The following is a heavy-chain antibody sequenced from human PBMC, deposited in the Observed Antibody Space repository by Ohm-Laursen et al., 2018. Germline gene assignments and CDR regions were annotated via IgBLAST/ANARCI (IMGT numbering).Heavy chain of an antibody. CDR1: GSTFNHYG. J-gene: IGHJ6*02. D-gene: IGHD6-6*01. CDR3: ARGFRSSRPRLERYYYYGMDV. V-gene: IGHV1-8*02. Sequence: ASVKVSCQTSGSTFNHYGISWVRQATGHGLGWMGWMNPNSGNTGYAQKFQGRVTMTRNTSISTAYMELSSLRSEDTAVYYCARGFRSSRPRLERYYYYGMDVWGQGTTVTVSS. CDR2: MNPNSGNT.